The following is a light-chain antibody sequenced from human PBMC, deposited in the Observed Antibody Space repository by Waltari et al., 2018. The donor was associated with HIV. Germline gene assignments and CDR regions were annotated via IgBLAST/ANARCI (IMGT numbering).Light chain of an antibody. CDR1: SCDVGGYNY. V-gene: IGLV2-8*01. CDR3: SSHAGSKVV. CDR2: DVI. J-gene: IGLJ2*01. Sequence: QSALTQPPSASGSPGHSVTLSRTGTSCDVGGYNYVTWHQQHPGKAPKPMIYDVIKMPSGVPDRFSGSKSGNTASLTVSGLQPEDEADYYCSSHAGSKVVFGGGTRLTVL.